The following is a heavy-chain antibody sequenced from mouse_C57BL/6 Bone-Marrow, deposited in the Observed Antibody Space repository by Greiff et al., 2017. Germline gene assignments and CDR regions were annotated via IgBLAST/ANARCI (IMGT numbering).Heavy chain of an antibody. CDR2: IYPGTSAT. CDR1: GYTFTSYW. D-gene: IGHD1-1*01. V-gene: IGHV1-5*01. J-gene: IGHJ4*01. Sequence: VQLQQSGTVLARPGASVKMSCKTSGYTFTSYWMHWVKQRPGQGLEWIGAIYPGTSATSYNQKFKGKATLTVVTSASTAYMQLSSLTNEDSAVYYCLTYYYGSSWDYYAMDYWGKGTSVTVAS. CDR3: LTYYYGSSWDYYAMDY.